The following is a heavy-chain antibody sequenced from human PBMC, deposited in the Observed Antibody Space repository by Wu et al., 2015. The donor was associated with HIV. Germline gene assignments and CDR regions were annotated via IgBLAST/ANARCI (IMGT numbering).Heavy chain of an antibody. V-gene: IGHV1-69*12. J-gene: IGHJ5*02. CDR1: GGTFSNYP. Sequence: QVHLVQSGAEVKKPGSSVKVSCKASGGTFSNYPISWVRQAPGQGLEWMGDIIPIFPTANHAQKFQGRVTITADESTSTAYMELTSLRSEDTAVYYCARDPQAVIRGLNWFDPWGQGTLVTVSS. D-gene: IGHD2/OR15-2a*01. CDR3: ARDPQAVIRGLNWFDP. CDR2: IIPIFPTA.